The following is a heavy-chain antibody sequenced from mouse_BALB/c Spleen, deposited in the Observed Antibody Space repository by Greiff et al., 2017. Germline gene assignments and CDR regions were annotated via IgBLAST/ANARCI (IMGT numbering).Heavy chain of an antibody. CDR3: ATTVVGGMDY. J-gene: IGHJ4*01. D-gene: IGHD1-1*01. Sequence: EVKLMESGPGLVKPSQSLSLTCSVTGYSITSGYYWNWIRQFPGNKLEWMGYISYDGSNNYNPSLKNRISITRDTSKNQFFLKLNSVTTEDTATYYCATTVVGGMDYWGQGTSVTVSS. CDR2: ISYDGSN. CDR1: GYSITSGYY. V-gene: IGHV3-6*02.